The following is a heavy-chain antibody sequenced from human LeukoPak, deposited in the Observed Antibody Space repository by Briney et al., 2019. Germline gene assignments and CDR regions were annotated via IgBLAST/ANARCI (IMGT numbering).Heavy chain of an antibody. CDR3: AKVVLLLTASDAFDF. D-gene: IGHD2-21*02. CDR2: ISGNYGST. Sequence: GGSLRLSCAASGFTFSSNAMSWVRQAPGKGLEWVSTISGNYGSTYYADSVKGRFTISRDNFKNTVFLRMNSLRTEDTAVYYCAKVVLLLTASDAFDFWGQGTKVTVSS. J-gene: IGHJ3*01. V-gene: IGHV3-23*01. CDR1: GFTFSSNA.